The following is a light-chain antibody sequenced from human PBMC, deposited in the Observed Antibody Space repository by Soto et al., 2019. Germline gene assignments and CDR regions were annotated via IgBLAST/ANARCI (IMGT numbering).Light chain of an antibody. CDR3: LQYQSYPWT. V-gene: IGKV1-17*01. J-gene: IGKJ1*01. CDR2: GVS. CDR1: QGIRND. Sequence: DIQMTQSPSSLSASVGDRVTITCRASQGIRNDLGWYQEKPGKAPKRLIYGVSSLQSGVPSRFGGSGSGTEFTLTISGLQPEDLATYYCLQYQSYPWTFGQGTKVDI.